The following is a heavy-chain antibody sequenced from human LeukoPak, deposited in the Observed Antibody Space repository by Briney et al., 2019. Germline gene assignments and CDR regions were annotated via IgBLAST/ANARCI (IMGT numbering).Heavy chain of an antibody. CDR2: INPNSGGT. J-gene: IGHJ5*02. CDR1: GYTFIGYY. Sequence: ASVKVSCKTSGYTFIGYYMHWVRQAPGQGLEWMGWINPNSGGTNYAQKFQGRVTVTRDTSISTAYMELSRLRSDGTAVYYCAPKSDCGGDCYRWGQGTLVTVSS. V-gene: IGHV1-2*02. D-gene: IGHD2-21*02. CDR3: APKSDCGGDCYR.